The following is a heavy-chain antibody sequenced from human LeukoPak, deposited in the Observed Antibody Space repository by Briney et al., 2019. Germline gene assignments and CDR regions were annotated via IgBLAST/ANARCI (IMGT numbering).Heavy chain of an antibody. CDR3: ARDNGDYGTLGYYYYYGMDV. CDR2: IYYSGST. J-gene: IGHJ6*02. Sequence: SETLSLTCTVSGGSISSGGYYWSWIRQHPGKGLEWIGYIYYSGSTYYNPSLKSRVTISVDTSKNQFSLKLSSVTAADTAVYYCARDNGDYGTLGYYYYYGMDVWGQGTTVTVSS. D-gene: IGHD4-17*01. CDR1: GGSISSGGYY. V-gene: IGHV4-31*03.